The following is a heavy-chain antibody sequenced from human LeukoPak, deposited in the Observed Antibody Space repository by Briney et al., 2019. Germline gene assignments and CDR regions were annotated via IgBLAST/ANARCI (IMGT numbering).Heavy chain of an antibody. D-gene: IGHD3-10*01. CDR3: ARDGYYGSDPYFGY. V-gene: IGHV3-7*04. CDR2: IKQDGSEK. CDR1: GXTFSSYW. J-gene: IGHJ4*02. Sequence: PGGSLRLSCAASGXTFSSYWMSWVRQAPGKGLEWVANIKQDGSEKYYVDSVKGRFTISRDNAKNSLYLQMNSLRAEDTAVYYCARDGYYGSDPYFGYWGQGTLVTVSS.